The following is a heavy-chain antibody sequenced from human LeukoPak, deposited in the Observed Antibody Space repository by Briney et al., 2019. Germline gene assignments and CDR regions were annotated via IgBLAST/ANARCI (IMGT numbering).Heavy chain of an antibody. Sequence: PGGSLRLSCAASGFSFTDAWMSWVRKAPGKGLEWVGHLKSKAAGGTTDYAAPVKARFTVSGDDSKSTLYLQMNSLKTEDTAVYYCTTGNYWGQGTLVTVFS. CDR3: TTGNY. CDR1: GFSFTDAW. J-gene: IGHJ4*02. V-gene: IGHV3-15*01. CDR2: LKSKAAGGTT.